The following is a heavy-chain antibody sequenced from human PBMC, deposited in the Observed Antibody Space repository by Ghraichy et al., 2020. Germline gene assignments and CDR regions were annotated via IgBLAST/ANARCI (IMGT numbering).Heavy chain of an antibody. D-gene: IGHD4-17*01. V-gene: IGHV3-74*01. CDR2: IYTDVSTA. CDR1: GFTFTDYW. Sequence: SCTVSGFTFTDYWMHWVRQAPGKGLVWVSRIYTDVSTATYADSVKGRFTISRDNAKNTLYLQMNSLRADDTAVYYCASSAVTYYGTALDSWGQGTLVPVSS. J-gene: IGHJ4*02. CDR3: ASSAVTYYGTALDS.